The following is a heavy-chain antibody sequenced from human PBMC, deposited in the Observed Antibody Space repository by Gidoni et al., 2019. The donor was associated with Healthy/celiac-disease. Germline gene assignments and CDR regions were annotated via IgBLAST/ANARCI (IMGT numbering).Heavy chain of an antibody. CDR1: GGSFSGYY. V-gene: IGHV4-34*01. J-gene: IGHJ6*03. CDR2: INHSGST. D-gene: IGHD3-16*01. Sequence: QVQLQQWVAGLLKPSETLSLTCAVYGGSFSGYYWSWIPQPPGKGLEWIGEINHSGSTNYNPSLKSRVTISVDTSKNQFSLKLSSVTAADTAVYYCARGGGNPFYYYYYMDVWGKGTTVTVSS. CDR3: ARGGGNPFYYYYYMDV.